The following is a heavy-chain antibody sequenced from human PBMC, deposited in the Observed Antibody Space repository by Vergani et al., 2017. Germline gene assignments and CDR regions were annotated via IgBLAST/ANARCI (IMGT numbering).Heavy chain of an antibody. CDR3: ARLGSSSWSPNY. J-gene: IGHJ4*02. D-gene: IGHD6-13*01. Sequence: QLQLQESGPGLVKPSETLSLTCTVSGGSISSSSYYWGWIRQPPGKGLEWIGSIYYSGSTYYNPSLKSRVTISVDTSKNQFSRKLSSVTAADTAVYYCARLGSSSWSPNYWGQGTLVTVSS. V-gene: IGHV4-39*01. CDR1: GGSISSSSYY. CDR2: IYYSGST.